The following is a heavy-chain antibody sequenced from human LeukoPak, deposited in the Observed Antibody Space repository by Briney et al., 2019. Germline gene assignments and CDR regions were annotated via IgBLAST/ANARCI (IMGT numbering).Heavy chain of an antibody. D-gene: IGHD3-10*01. CDR2: IFYSGST. CDR3: AKSNGYGLIDI. V-gene: IGHV4-39*07. CDR1: SGSISTSNYC. Sequence: PSETLSLTCTVSSGSISTSNYCWGWVRQPPGKALEWIGNIFYSGSTYYSPSLKSRVTISLDTSRNQFSLKLNSVTAADTAVYYCAKSNGYGLIDIGGQGTMVTVSS. J-gene: IGHJ3*02.